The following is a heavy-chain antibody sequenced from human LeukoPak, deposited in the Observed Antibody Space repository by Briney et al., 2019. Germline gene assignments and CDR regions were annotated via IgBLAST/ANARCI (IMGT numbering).Heavy chain of an antibody. CDR3: AKVIVGYCSSTSCLDWFDA. V-gene: IGHV3-23*01. J-gene: IGHJ5*02. CDR1: GFTFSSNA. Sequence: PGGSLRLSCAASGFTFSSNAMSWVRQAPGKGLEWVSTISGSEGSTYYADSVKGRFTISRGISKNTVYLQINSLRAEDTAVYFCAKVIVGYCSSTSCLDWFDAWGQGTLVTVSS. CDR2: ISGSEGST. D-gene: IGHD2-2*01.